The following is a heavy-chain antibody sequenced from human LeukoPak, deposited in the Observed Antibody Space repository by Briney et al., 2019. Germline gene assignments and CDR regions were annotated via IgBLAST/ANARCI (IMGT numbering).Heavy chain of an antibody. CDR1: GFTVSSNY. CDR2: IYSGGST. V-gene: IGHV3-53*01. J-gene: IGHJ4*02. CDR3: ARAVWYYYDSSGYFDY. Sequence: GGSLRLSCAASGFTVSSNYMSWVRQAPGKGLEWVSVIYSGGSTYYADSVKGRFTISRDNSKNTLYLQMNSLRAADTAVYYCARAVWYYYDSSGYFDYWGQGTLVTVSS. D-gene: IGHD3-22*01.